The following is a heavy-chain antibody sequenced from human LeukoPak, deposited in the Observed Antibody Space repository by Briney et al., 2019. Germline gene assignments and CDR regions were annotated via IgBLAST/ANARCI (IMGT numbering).Heavy chain of an antibody. J-gene: IGHJ6*03. CDR1: GGTFSSYA. CDR2: IIPIFATT. D-gene: IGHD5-18*01. V-gene: IGHV1-69*05. Sequence: SVKVSCKASGGTFSSYAISWVRQAPGQGLEWMGRIIPIFATTNYAQKFQGRVSITTDESTSTTYMEPSSLRSEDTAVYYCARGKYVDTGMAPSVYYYYYYMDVWGIGTTVTVSS. CDR3: ARGKYVDTGMAPSVYYYYYYMDV.